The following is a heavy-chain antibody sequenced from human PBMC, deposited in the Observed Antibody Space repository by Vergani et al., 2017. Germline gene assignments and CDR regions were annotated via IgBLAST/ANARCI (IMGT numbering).Heavy chain of an antibody. CDR3: ARERALGHHYYYYGMDV. V-gene: IGHV1-18*01. J-gene: IGHJ6*02. CDR2: ISAYNGNT. Sequence: QVQLVQSGAEVKKPGASVKVSCKASGYTFTSYGISWVRQAPGQGLEWMGWISAYNGNTNYAQKLQGRVTMTTDTSTSTAYMELRSLRSDDTAVYYCARERALGHHYYYYGMDVWGQGTTVTVSS. CDR1: GYTFTSYG.